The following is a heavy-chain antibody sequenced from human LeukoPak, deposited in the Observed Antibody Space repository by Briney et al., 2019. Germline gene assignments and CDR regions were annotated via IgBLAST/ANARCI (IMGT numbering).Heavy chain of an antibody. J-gene: IGHJ6*02. D-gene: IGHD2-15*01. CDR1: GYTLTELS. CDR3: ATGILVVADYGMDV. Sequence: ASVKVSCKVSGYTLTELSMHWVRQAPGKGLEWMGGFDPEDGETIYAQKFQGRVTMTEDTPTDTAYMELSSLRSEDTAVYYCATGILVVADYGMDVWGQGTTVTVSS. CDR2: FDPEDGET. V-gene: IGHV1-24*01.